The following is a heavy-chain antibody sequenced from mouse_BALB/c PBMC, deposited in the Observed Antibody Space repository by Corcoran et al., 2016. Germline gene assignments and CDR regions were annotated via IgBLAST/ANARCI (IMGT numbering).Heavy chain of an antibody. V-gene: IGHV9-3-1*01. CDR1: GYTFTNYG. J-gene: IGHJ1*01. CDR3: ARIWDAWYFDV. Sequence: QIQLVQSGPELKKPGETVKISCKASGYTFTNYGMNWVKQAPGKGLKWMGWINTYTGEPTYADDFKGRFAFSLETSASTAYLQINNLKNEDTATYFCARIWDAWYFDVGGAGTTVTVSS. D-gene: IGHD4-1*01. CDR2: INTYTGEP.